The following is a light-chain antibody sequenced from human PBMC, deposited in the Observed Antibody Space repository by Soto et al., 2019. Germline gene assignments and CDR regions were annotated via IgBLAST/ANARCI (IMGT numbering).Light chain of an antibody. CDR1: TSNIGSSS. V-gene: IGLV1-47*01. Sequence: QSVLRQPPSASGTPGQSVTISCSGSTSNIGSSSVYWYQQLPGTAPKVFIYKNNRRPSGVPDRFSGSKSGTSASLAISGLRSEDEADYYCATWDDSLSGPVFGGGTKLTVL. J-gene: IGLJ2*01. CDR3: ATWDDSLSGPV. CDR2: KNN.